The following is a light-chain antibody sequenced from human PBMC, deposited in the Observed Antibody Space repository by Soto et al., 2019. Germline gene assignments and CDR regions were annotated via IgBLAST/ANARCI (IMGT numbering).Light chain of an antibody. CDR2: GAS. CDR3: HQALT. V-gene: IGKV3D-7*01. J-gene: IGKJ4*01. Sequence: VLTQSPATLSLSPGGRAILSCRASQTVSRYYLSWYQKKPGQPPRLLIYGASTRATGVPDRFSGSGSGADFTLTISSLQPEDFAVYYCHQALTFGGGTTVE. CDR1: QTVSRYY.